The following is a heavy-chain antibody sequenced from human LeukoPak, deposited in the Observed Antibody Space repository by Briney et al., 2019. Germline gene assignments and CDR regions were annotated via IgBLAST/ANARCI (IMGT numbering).Heavy chain of an antibody. CDR3: AKVSHYYYYYMDV. CDR2: ISGSGGST. J-gene: IGHJ6*03. CDR1: GFTFSSYA. V-gene: IGHV3-23*01. Sequence: GGSLRLSCAASGFTFSSYAMSWVRQAPGKGLEWVSAISGSGGSTYYADSVKGRFTISRGNSKNTLYLQMNSLRAEDTAVYYCAKVSHYYYYYMDVWGKGTTVTVSS.